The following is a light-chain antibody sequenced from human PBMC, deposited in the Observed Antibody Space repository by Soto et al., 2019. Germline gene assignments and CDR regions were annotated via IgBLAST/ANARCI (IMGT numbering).Light chain of an antibody. V-gene: IGKV3-11*01. CDR1: YSARTY. J-gene: IGKJ1*01. CDR2: DVS. CDR3: QQRSYWPWT. Sequence: EIVLTQSPATLSLSPGERATLSCRASYSARTYLAWYQQKSGQAPRLLIYDVSNRATGIPARFSGSGSGTDFTLTISSLEPEDFAVYYCQQRSYWPWTFVQGTKVEV.